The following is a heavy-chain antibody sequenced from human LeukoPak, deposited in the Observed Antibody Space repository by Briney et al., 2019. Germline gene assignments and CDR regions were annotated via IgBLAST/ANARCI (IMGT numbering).Heavy chain of an antibody. Sequence: PPGGSLRLSCAASGFTFRSYWVDWVRQAPGKGLEWVANINRDGSQKNYLDSVRGRFTISRDNAKNTLYLQMNSLRAEDTAVYYCARVRRYYNWFDPWGQGTLVTVSS. D-gene: IGHD3-9*01. CDR1: GFTFRSYW. CDR2: INRDGSQK. V-gene: IGHV3-7*01. CDR3: ARVRRYYNWFDP. J-gene: IGHJ5*02.